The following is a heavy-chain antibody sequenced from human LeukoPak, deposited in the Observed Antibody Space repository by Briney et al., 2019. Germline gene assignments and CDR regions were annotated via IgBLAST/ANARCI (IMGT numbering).Heavy chain of an antibody. CDR3: ARSLPGTMLRGYGIDV. CDR2: IYPGDSDT. V-gene: IGHV5-51*01. CDR1: GSIFTNYW. J-gene: IGHJ6*02. D-gene: IGHD3-10*01. Sequence: GASLQISCEASGSIFTNYWNGGGRPLPGKGEELIGIIYPGDSDTRYRPSFQRHVTISAAKSPSTAYLQWSSLKASDTAMYYCARSLPGTMLRGYGIDVWGQGTTVTVSS.